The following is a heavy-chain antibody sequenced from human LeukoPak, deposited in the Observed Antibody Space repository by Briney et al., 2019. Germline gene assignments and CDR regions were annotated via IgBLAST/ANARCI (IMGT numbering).Heavy chain of an antibody. J-gene: IGHJ5*02. CDR2: IYYSGST. CDR3: ARHYYDSSGYSVDP. Sequence: SETLSLTCTVSGGSISSSSYYWGWIRQPPGKGLEWIGSIYYSGSTYYNPSLKSRVTISVDTPKNQFSLKLSSVTAADTAVYYCARHYYDSSGYSVDPWGQGTLVTVSS. CDR1: GGSISSSSYY. V-gene: IGHV4-39*01. D-gene: IGHD3-22*01.